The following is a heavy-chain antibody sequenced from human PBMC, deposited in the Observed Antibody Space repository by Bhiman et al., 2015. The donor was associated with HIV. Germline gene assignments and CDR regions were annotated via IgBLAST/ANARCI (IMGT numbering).Heavy chain of an antibody. D-gene: IGHD6-13*01. Sequence: EVQLVESGGGLVQPGGSLRLSCAASRFIVSSNYMSWVRQAPGKGLEWVSVIYSGGSTYYADSVKGRFTISRDNSKNTLYLQMNSLRAEDTAVYYCAKEIIAAAGTAHVFYYYYYMDVWGKGTTVTVSS. J-gene: IGHJ6*03. CDR3: AKEIIAAAGTAHVFYYYYYMDV. CDR2: IYSGGST. V-gene: IGHV3-66*01. CDR1: RFIVSSNY.